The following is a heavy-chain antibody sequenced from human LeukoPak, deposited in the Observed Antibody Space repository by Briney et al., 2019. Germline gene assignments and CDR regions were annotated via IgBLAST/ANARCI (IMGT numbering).Heavy chain of an antibody. J-gene: IGHJ6*03. CDR3: ARSYCSSTSCYDMDV. D-gene: IGHD2-2*01. V-gene: IGHV1-8*01. Sequence: ASVKVSCKASGYTFTSYDINWVRQATGQGLEWMGWMNPNSGNTGYVQKFQGRVTMTRNTSISTAYMELSSLRSEDTAVYYCARSYCSSTSCYDMDVWGKGTTVTVSS. CDR2: MNPNSGNT. CDR1: GYTFTSYD.